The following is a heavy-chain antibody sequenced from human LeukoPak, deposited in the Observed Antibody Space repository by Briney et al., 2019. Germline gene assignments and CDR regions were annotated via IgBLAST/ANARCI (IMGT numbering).Heavy chain of an antibody. V-gene: IGHV3-33*01. CDR2: IWYDGSNK. J-gene: IGHJ4*02. Sequence: GRSLRLSCAASGFTFSNYGMHGVRQAPGKGLEWVAVIWYDGSNKYYADSVKGRFTISRDNSKNTLYLQMDRLGAEDTAVYYCARDLGSGTHLSYFDYWGQGTLVTVSS. CDR1: GFTFSNYG. CDR3: ARDLGSGTHLSYFDY. D-gene: IGHD1-26*01.